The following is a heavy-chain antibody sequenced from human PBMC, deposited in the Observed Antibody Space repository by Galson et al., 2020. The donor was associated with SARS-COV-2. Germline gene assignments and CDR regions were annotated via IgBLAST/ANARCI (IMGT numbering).Heavy chain of an antibody. CDR2: IGTAGDT. CDR3: AREGHSGYDWGNYYYYGMDV. V-gene: IGHV3-13*01. CDR1: GFTFSSYD. D-gene: IGHD5-12*01. J-gene: IGHJ6*02. Sequence: GGYLRLSCAASGFTFSSYDMHWVRQATGKGLEWVSAIGTAGDTYYPGSVKGRFTISRENAKNSLYLQMNSLRAGDTAVYYCAREGHSGYDWGNYYYYGMDVWGQGTTVTVSS.